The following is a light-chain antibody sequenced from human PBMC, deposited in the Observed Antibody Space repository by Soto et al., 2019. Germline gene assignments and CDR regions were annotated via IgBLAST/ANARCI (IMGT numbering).Light chain of an antibody. J-gene: IGKJ1*01. Sequence: EIVLTQSPATLSLSPGERATLSCRASQSVSSYLAWYQQKPGQAPRLLIYDASNRATGIPARFSGSGSGTDFTLTISSLEPDDFPTYYCQQANSFPRTFGQGTKVDIK. V-gene: IGKV3-11*01. CDR2: DAS. CDR3: QQANSFPRT. CDR1: QSVSSY.